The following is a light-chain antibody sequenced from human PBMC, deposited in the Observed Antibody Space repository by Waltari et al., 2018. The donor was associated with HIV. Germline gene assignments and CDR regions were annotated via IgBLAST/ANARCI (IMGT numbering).Light chain of an antibody. J-gene: IGKJ4*01. CDR1: QSVGSTY. CDR2: GTS. V-gene: IGKV3-20*01. Sequence: EIVLTQSPGTLSLTSGERATLSCRASQSVGSTYLAWYQQKPGQATRLLMYGTSSRATGTPDRFSGSGSGTDFTLTISRLEPEDVAVYYCQQYGSSPLTFGGGTKVEIK. CDR3: QQYGSSPLT.